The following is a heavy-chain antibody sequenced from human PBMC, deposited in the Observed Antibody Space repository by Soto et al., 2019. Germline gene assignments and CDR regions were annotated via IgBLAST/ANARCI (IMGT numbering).Heavy chain of an antibody. J-gene: IGHJ3*02. D-gene: IGHD3-10*01. V-gene: IGHV3-23*01. Sequence: EVQLLESGGGLVQPGGSLRLSCAASGFIFSDYAMSWVRQAQGKGLEWVASISGTGSATHHADSVKGRFIISRDNSKNTGYLQMNSLRPDDTAKYYCAKVTALLWFPASSDAFDMWGQGSRVTVSS. CDR2: ISGTGSAT. CDR1: GFIFSDYA. CDR3: AKVTALLWFPASSDAFDM.